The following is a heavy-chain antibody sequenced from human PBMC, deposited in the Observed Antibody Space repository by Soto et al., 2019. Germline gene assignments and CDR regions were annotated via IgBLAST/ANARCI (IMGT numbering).Heavy chain of an antibody. CDR1: GYSFTSYW. V-gene: IGHV5-51*01. CDR2: IYPGDSDT. Sequence: PGESLKISCKGSGYSFTSYWIGWVRQMPGKGLEWMGIIYPGDSDTRYSPSFQGQVTISADKSISTAYLQWSSLKASDTAMYYCARIGSYYLSPKLFDYWGQGTLVTVSS. CDR3: ARIGSYYLSPKLFDY. D-gene: IGHD1-26*01. J-gene: IGHJ4*02.